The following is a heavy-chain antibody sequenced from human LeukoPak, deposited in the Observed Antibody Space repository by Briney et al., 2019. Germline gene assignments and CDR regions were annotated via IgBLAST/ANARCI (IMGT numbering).Heavy chain of an antibody. J-gene: IGHJ3*02. Sequence: SETLSLTCTVSGGSISSSSYYWGWIRQPPGKGLEWIGSIYYSGSTYYNPSLKSRVTISVDTPKNQCSLKLSSVTAADTAVYFCARGPYSYDSSGAFDIWGQGTMVTVSS. CDR2: IYYSGST. D-gene: IGHD3-22*01. CDR3: ARGPYSYDSSGAFDI. CDR1: GGSISSSSYY. V-gene: IGHV4-39*07.